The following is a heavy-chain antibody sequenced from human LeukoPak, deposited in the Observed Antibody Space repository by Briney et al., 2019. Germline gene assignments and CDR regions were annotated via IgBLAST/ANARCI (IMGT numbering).Heavy chain of an antibody. CDR3: ARSYGSGSYYNSNWFDP. CDR2: ISSSGSTI. J-gene: IGHJ5*02. D-gene: IGHD3-10*01. V-gene: IGHV3-48*03. Sequence: PGGSLRLSCAASGFTFSSYEMNWVRQAPGKGLEWVSYISSSGSTIYYADSVKGRFTTSRDNAKNSLYLQMNSLRAEDTAVYYCARSYGSGSYYNSNWFDPWGQGTLVTVSS. CDR1: GFTFSSYE.